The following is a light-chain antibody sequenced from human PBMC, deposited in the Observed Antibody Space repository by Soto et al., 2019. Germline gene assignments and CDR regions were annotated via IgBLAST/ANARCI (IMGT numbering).Light chain of an antibody. Sequence: EIVLTQSSGTLSLSPGERATLSCRASQSVSRNYLAWYQQKPGQAPRLLIYDASSRATGIPDRFSGSGSGTDFTLTISRLEPEDFAVYYCQQCAASPLTFGQGTKVEIK. V-gene: IGKV3-20*01. CDR2: DAS. J-gene: IGKJ1*01. CDR3: QQCAASPLT. CDR1: QSVSRNY.